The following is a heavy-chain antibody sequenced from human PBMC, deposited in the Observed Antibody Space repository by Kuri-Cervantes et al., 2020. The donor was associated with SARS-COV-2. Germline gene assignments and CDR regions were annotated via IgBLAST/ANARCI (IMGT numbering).Heavy chain of an antibody. J-gene: IGHJ6*04. D-gene: IGHD3-3*01. Sequence: GESLKISCAASGFTFSSYALSWVRQAPGKGLEWVSSISSSSSYIYYADSVKGRFTISRDNAKNSLYLQMNSLRAEDTAVYYCARDWGGPGYDLWSGPDVWGKGTTVTVSS. V-gene: IGHV3-21*01. CDR2: ISSSSSYI. CDR1: GFTFSSYA. CDR3: ARDWGGPGYDLWSGPDV.